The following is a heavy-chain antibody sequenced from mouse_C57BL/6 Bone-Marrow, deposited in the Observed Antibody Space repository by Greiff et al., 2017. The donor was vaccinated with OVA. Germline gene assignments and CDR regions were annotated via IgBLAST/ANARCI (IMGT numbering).Heavy chain of an antibody. CDR2: ISYDGSN. V-gene: IGHV3-6*01. CDR3: ARVGYYYGSPYY. CDR1: GYSITSGYY. J-gene: IGHJ2*01. D-gene: IGHD1-1*01. Sequence: ESGPGLVKPSQSLSLTCSVTGYSITSGYYWNWIRQFPGNKLEWMGYISYDGSNNYNPSLKNRISITRDTSKNQFFLKLNSVTTEDTATYYCARVGYYYGSPYYWGQGTTLTVSS.